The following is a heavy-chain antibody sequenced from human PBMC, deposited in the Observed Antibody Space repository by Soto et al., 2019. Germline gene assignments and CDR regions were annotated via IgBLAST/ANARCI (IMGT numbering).Heavy chain of an antibody. CDR1: GFSLTTSGLD. J-gene: IGHJ4*02. V-gene: IGHV2-5*01. D-gene: IGHD1-26*01. CDR3: ARTGAY. CDR2: ISWNDHK. Sequence: QITLKESGPTLVKPTQTLTLTCTFSGFSLTTSGLDVGWIRQPPGKALEWLALISWNDHKRYSPSLKSRLTIAKDTSKKQVVLTMTNMDPVDTATYYCARTGAYWGQGILVTVSS.